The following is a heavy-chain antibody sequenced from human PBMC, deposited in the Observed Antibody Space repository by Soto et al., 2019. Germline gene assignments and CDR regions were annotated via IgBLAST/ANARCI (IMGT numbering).Heavy chain of an antibody. CDR1: GESFSYYY. CDR3: AGFFGYRYGRVDP. J-gene: IGHJ5*02. CDR2: INHSGST. V-gene: IGHV4-34*01. D-gene: IGHD5-18*01. Sequence: SETLSLTCAVYGESFSYYYWSWVRQPPGKGLEWIGEINHSGSTNYNPSLKSRVTISVDTSKNQFSLKLSSVTAADTAVYYCAGFFGYRYGRVDPWGQGSLVTVS.